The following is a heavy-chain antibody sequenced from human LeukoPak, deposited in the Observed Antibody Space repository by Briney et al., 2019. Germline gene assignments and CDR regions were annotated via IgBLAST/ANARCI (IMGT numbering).Heavy chain of an antibody. CDR2: IYPGDSNT. J-gene: IGHJ5*01. V-gene: IGHV5-51*01. Sequence: GESLKISCKASGYGFTNYWIGWVRQMPGEGLEWMGLIYPGDSNTRYSPSFQGQVTMSADKSITTAYLQWSSLKASDTAMYFCATSLACSGGACYPNWFDSWGQGTLVTVSS. CDR3: ATSLACSGGACYPNWFDS. D-gene: IGHD2-15*01. CDR1: GYGFTNYW.